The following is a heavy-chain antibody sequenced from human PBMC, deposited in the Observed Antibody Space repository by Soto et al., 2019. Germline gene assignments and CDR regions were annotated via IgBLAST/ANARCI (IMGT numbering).Heavy chain of an antibody. V-gene: IGHV3-23*01. J-gene: IGHJ4*02. CDR2: FTTGGIT. CDR3: ARTDKFNSQSSGWANRFDY. Sequence: EVQLLESGGGLVQPGGSLRLFCAASGFTFSNYAMTWVRQAPGKGLEWVSTFTTGGITYYGDSVKGRFTVSRDNSKSTVYLQMNSLRAEDTAVYYCARTDKFNSQSSGWANRFDYWGQGTLVTVSS. CDR1: GFTFSNYA. D-gene: IGHD6-19*01.